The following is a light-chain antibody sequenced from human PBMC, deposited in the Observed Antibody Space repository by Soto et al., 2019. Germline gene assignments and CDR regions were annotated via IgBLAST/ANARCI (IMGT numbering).Light chain of an antibody. CDR3: QQRNNWPPIT. CDR2: DAS. CDR1: QSVNTY. Sequence: ELVLTQSPATLSLSPGERATLSCRASQSVNTYLAWYQQKPGQAPRLLIYDASNRATGIPARFSGSGSGTDFTLTISSLEPEDFAVYYCQQRNNWPPITFGQGTRLEIK. V-gene: IGKV3-11*01. J-gene: IGKJ5*01.